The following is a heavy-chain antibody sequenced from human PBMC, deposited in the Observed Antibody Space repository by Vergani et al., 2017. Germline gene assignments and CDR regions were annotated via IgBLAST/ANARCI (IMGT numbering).Heavy chain of an antibody. D-gene: IGHD1-7*01. V-gene: IGHV1-18*04. CDR1: GYTFSTYG. Sequence: QVQLVQSGAEVRTPGASVKVSCKASGYTFSTYGITWVRLAPGQGLEWMGWISVYSGDTSYAQKFQGRVTMTTDTSTSTAYMDLRSLRSDDTAVYYCARGEKTGTARYWGQGTLVTVSS. CDR2: ISVYSGDT. J-gene: IGHJ4*02. CDR3: ARGEKTGTARY.